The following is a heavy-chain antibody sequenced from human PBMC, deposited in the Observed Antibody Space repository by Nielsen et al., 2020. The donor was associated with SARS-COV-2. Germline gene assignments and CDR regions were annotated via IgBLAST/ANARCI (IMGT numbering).Heavy chain of an antibody. D-gene: IGHD2-15*01. Sequence: GESLKISCAASGFTFSSYAMSWVRQAPGKGLEWVSAISGSGGSTYYADSVKGRFTISRDNSKNTLYLQMSSLRAEDTAVYYCATGWWTFDYWGQGTLVTVSS. CDR2: ISGSGGST. J-gene: IGHJ4*02. CDR3: ATGWWTFDY. V-gene: IGHV3-23*01. CDR1: GFTFSSYA.